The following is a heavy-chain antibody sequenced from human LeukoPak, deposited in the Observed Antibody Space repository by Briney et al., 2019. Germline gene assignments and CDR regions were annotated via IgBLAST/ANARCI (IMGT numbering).Heavy chain of an antibody. CDR2: ISSNGGST. Sequence: PGGSLRLSCAASGFTFSSYAIHWVRQAPGKGLEYVSAISSNGGSTYYANSVKGRFTISRDNSKNTLYLQMGSLRAEDMAVYYFARGEAKMYYYGSGTFDYWGQGTLVTVSS. V-gene: IGHV3-64*01. D-gene: IGHD3-10*01. CDR1: GFTFSSYA. CDR3: ARGEAKMYYYGSGTFDY. J-gene: IGHJ4*02.